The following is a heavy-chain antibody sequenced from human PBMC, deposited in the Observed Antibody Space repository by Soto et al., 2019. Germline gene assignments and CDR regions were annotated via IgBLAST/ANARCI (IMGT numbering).Heavy chain of an antibody. CDR2: INAGNGKT. D-gene: IGHD1-7*01. CDR1: GYTFTSYA. CDR3: ARVRNYGPNDY. J-gene: IGHJ4*02. Sequence: QVQLVQSGAEVKKPGASVKVSCKASGYTFTSYAMHWVRQAPGQRLEWMGWINAGNGKTKYSQKFQGRVTITRDTSASTAYMELSSLRSEDTAVYYCARVRNYGPNDYWGQGTLVTVSS. V-gene: IGHV1-3*01.